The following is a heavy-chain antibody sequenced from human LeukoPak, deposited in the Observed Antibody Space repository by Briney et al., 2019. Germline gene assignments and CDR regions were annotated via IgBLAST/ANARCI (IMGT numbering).Heavy chain of an antibody. J-gene: IGHJ5*02. D-gene: IGHD2-15*01. V-gene: IGHV5-51*01. Sequence: GESLKISCKGSGYSFTSYWIGWVRQVPGKGLEWMGILYPGDSDTRYSPSFQGQVTIPADKSISTAYLQWSSLKASDTAMYYCASRPGYCSGGSCFTLGNWFDPWGQGTLVTVSS. CDR1: GYSFTSYW. CDR3: ASRPGYCSGGSCFTLGNWFDP. CDR2: LYPGDSDT.